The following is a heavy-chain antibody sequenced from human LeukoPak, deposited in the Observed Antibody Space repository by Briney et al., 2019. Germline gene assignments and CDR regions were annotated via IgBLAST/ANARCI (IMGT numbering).Heavy chain of an antibody. V-gene: IGHV6-1*01. Sequence: SQTLSLTCAISGDSVSSNSVTWNWIRQSPSRGLEWLGRTYYRSTWYNDYAVSVRGRITVNPDTSKDQFSLHLNSVAPEDTAVYYCARRLTQYDCFDPWGQGILVTVSS. J-gene: IGHJ5*02. CDR3: ARRLTQYDCFDP. CDR1: GDSVSSNSVT. CDR2: TYYRSTWYN. D-gene: IGHD2-2*01.